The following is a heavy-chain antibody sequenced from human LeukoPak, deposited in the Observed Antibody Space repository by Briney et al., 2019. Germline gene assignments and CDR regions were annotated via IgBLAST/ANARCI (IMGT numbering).Heavy chain of an antibody. D-gene: IGHD7-27*01. CDR2: INHSGST. CDR3: ARDLTGFDP. CDR1: GGPFSGYY. J-gene: IGHJ5*02. Sequence: SETLSLTCAVYGGPFSGYYWSWIRQPPGKGLEWIGEINHSGSTNYNLSLKSRVTISVDTSKNQFSLRLSSVTAADTAVYYCARDLTGFDPWGQGTLVTVSS. V-gene: IGHV4-34*01.